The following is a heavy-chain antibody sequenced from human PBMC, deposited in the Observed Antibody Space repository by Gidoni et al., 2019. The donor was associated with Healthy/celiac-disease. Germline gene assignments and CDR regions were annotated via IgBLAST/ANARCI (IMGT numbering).Heavy chain of an antibody. CDR3: ASWDYGPVN. V-gene: IGHV3-48*03. CDR2: ISSSGSTI. Sequence: EVQLVESGGGLVQPGGSLRLSCAASGFTFSSYEMNWVRQAPGKGLEWVSYISSSGSTIYYADSVKSRFTISRDNAKNSLYLQMNSLRAEDTAVYYCASWDYGPVNWGQGTLVTVSS. J-gene: IGHJ4*02. D-gene: IGHD4-17*01. CDR1: GFTFSSYE.